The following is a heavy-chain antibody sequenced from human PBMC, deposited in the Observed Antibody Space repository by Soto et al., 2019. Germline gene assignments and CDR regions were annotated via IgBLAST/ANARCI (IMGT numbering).Heavy chain of an antibody. V-gene: IGHV1-69*13. CDR1: GGTFSSYA. Sequence: SVKVSCKASGGTFSSYAISWVRQAPGQGLEWMGGIIPIFGTANYAQKFQGRVTVTADESTSTAYMELSSLRSEDTAVYYCARGAKVDTADYYYGMDVWGQGTTVTVSS. J-gene: IGHJ6*02. CDR2: IIPIFGTA. CDR3: ARGAKVDTADYYYGMDV. D-gene: IGHD5-18*01.